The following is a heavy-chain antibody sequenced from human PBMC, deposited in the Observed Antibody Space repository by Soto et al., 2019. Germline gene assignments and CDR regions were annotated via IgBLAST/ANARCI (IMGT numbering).Heavy chain of an antibody. CDR1: GFTFRNYD. CDR3: ARTDRDFYGLDV. Sequence: EVQLVESGGGLVQPGGSLRLSCEASGFTFRNYDMHWVRQGTGKGLEWVSGISAAGDPDYADSVEGRFTIFRENAQNSFFLQMNSLGDGDTAVYYCARTDRDFYGLDVWGQGTMVIVSS. J-gene: IGHJ6*02. V-gene: IGHV3-13*05. CDR2: ISAAGDP.